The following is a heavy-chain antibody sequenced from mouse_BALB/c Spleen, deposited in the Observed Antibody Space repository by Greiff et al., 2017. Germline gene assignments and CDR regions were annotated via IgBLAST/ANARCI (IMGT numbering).Heavy chain of an antibody. D-gene: IGHD1-1*01. J-gene: IGHJ2*01. CDR1: GYTFTSYY. CDR2: INPSNGGT. V-gene: IGHV1S81*02. Sequence: QVQLKESGAELVKPGASVKLSCKASGYTFTSYYMYWVKQRPGQGLEWIGEINPSNGGTNFNEKFKSKATLTVDKSSSTAYMQLSSLTSEDSAVYYCTNYDYWGQGTTLTVSS. CDR3: TNYDY.